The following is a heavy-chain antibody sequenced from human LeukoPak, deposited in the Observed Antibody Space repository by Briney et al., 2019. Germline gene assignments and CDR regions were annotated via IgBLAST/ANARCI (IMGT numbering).Heavy chain of an antibody. V-gene: IGHV4-30-2*01. Sequence: SQTLSLTCAVSGGSISSGGYSWSWIRQPPGKGLEWIGEINHSENTNYNPSLKSRVTISVDTSKNQFSLKLNSLTAADTAVYYCASDPMYQHAFDIWGQGTMVTVSS. CDR2: INHSENT. D-gene: IGHD2-2*01. CDR1: GGSISSGGYS. CDR3: ASDPMYQHAFDI. J-gene: IGHJ3*02.